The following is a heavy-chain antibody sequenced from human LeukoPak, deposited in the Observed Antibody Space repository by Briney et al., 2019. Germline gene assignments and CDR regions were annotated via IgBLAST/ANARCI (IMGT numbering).Heavy chain of an antibody. Sequence: GGSLRLSGAASGFTFSVSAMTWFRQAPGKGLECLSAINTGGYDTIYTDSVKGRFTISRDNSKNTLYLQMNTLRAEDTATYYCTKGGNYGPLDYWGQGALVTVSS. J-gene: IGHJ4*02. CDR2: INTGGYDT. D-gene: IGHD1-7*01. V-gene: IGHV3-23*01. CDR1: GFTFSVSA. CDR3: TKGGNYGPLDY.